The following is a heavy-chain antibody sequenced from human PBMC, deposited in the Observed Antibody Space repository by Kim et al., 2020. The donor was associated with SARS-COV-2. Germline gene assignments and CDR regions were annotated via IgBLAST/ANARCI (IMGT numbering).Heavy chain of an antibody. J-gene: IGHJ4*02. CDR2: ISDSGGGT. CDR3: ARGNHCAD. Sequence: GGSLRLSCAASGFTFSSYAMTWVRQAPGKGLQWVSIISDSGGGTYYADSVKGRFSISRDNSKNTLYLQMNSLRVEDTALYYCARGNHCADWGPGTLVTVSS. D-gene: IGHD2-21*01. CDR1: GFTFSSYA. V-gene: IGHV3-23*01.